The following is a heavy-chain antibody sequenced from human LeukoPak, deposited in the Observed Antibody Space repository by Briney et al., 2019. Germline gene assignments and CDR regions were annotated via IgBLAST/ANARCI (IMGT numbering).Heavy chain of an antibody. CDR2: MNPNSGNT. V-gene: IGHV1-8*01. D-gene: IGHD5-18*01. CDR3: ARDRASGYSYVGRSLVGYFDY. CDR1: GYTFTSYD. J-gene: IGHJ4*02. Sequence: GASVKVSCKASGYTFTSYDINWVRQATGQGLEWMGWMNPNSGNTGYALKFQGRVTMTRNTSISTAYMELSSLRSEDTAVYYCARDRASGYSYVGRSLVGYFDYWGQGTLVTVSS.